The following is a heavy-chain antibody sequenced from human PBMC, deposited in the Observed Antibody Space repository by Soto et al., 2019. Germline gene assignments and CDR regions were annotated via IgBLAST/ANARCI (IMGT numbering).Heavy chain of an antibody. CDR3: VREYRRSFGEIVP. CDR1: GGSISSYY. J-gene: IGHJ5*02. V-gene: IGHV4-59*12. Sequence: PSETLSLTCTVSGGSISSYYWSWIRQPPGKGLEWIGYIYYSGSTNYNPSLKSRVTISVDTSKNQFSLKLSSVTAADTAVYYCVREYRRSFGEIVPWGQGTLISVSS. CDR2: IYYSGST. D-gene: IGHD3-16*01.